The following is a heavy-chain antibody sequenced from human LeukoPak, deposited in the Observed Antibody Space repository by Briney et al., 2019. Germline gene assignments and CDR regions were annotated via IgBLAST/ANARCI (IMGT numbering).Heavy chain of an antibody. Sequence: SETLSLTCTVSGASISSSSYYWGWIRQPPGKGLEWIGEINHSGSTNYNPSLKSRVTISLDTSKSQFSLKVRYVTAADTAVYYCARGLNDSWTGENYWGQGTLVTVSS. D-gene: IGHD3-3*01. CDR1: GASISSSSYY. J-gene: IGHJ4*02. V-gene: IGHV4-39*07. CDR3: ARGLNDSWTGENY. CDR2: INHSGST.